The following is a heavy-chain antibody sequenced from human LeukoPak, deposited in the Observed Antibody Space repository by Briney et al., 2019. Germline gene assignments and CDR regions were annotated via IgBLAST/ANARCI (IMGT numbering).Heavy chain of an antibody. J-gene: IGHJ3*02. Sequence: ASVKVSCKASGYTFTGYYMHWVRQAPGQGLEWMGWINPNSGGTNYAQKFQGRVTTTRDTSISTAYMELSRLRSDDTAVYYCASRPYYYGSGSSSLDAFDIWGQGTMVTVSS. V-gene: IGHV1-2*02. CDR3: ASRPYYYGSGSSSLDAFDI. D-gene: IGHD3-10*01. CDR2: INPNSGGT. CDR1: GYTFTGYY.